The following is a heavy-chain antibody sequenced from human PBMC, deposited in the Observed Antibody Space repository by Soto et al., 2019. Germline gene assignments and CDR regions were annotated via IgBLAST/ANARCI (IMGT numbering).Heavy chain of an antibody. CDR1: GGSISSSSYH. D-gene: IGHD3-22*01. V-gene: IGHV4-39*01. Sequence: PSEPLSLTCTVAGGSISSSSYHRVWIRKPPGKGLEWIGSIYYSGSTYYNPSLKSRVTISVDTSKNQFSLKLSSVTAADTAVYYCARGRITLIVVVNAAFDIWGQGTMVTVSS. CDR2: IYYSGST. J-gene: IGHJ3*02. CDR3: ARGRITLIVVVNAAFDI.